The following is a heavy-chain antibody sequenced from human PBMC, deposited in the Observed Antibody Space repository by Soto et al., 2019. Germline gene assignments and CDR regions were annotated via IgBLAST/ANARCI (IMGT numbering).Heavy chain of an antibody. Sequence: EVQLVESGGGLVQPGRSLRLSCAASGFMFDNYAMHWVRQAPGKGLEWVSGISWNSGTIGYADSVKGRFTISRDNAKNSLYLPMNSLRAEDTALYYCAKSTGGTANGMDVWGQGTTVTVSS. CDR3: AKSTGGTANGMDV. CDR2: ISWNSGTI. V-gene: IGHV3-9*01. CDR1: GFMFDNYA. D-gene: IGHD2-8*02. J-gene: IGHJ6*02.